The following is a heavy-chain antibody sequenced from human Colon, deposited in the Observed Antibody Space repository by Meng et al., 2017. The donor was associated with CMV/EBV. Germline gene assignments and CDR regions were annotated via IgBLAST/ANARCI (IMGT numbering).Heavy chain of an antibody. V-gene: IGHV1-2*02. CDR1: GYTFTAYY. D-gene: IGHD5/OR15-5a*01. CDR3: TRGFSIIVSGNWFDP. CDR2: INPDSGAT. Sequence: ASVKVSCKASGYTFTAYYIHWVRQAPGQGLEWMGWINPDSGATNYAPNFQNRVTMTRDTSISAAYMELSSLRSDDTAVYFCTRGFSIIVSGNWFDPWGQGTLVTVSS. J-gene: IGHJ5*02.